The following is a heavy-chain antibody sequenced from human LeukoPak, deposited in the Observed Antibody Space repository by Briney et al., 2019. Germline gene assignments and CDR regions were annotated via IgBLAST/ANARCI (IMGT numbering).Heavy chain of an antibody. V-gene: IGHV4-34*01. CDR1: GGSFSGYY. CDR3: ARGIVVAQGRWFDP. Sequence: SETLSFTCAVYGGSFSGYYWSWIRQPPGKGLEWIGEINHSGSTNYNPSLKSRVTISVDTSKNQFSLKLSSVTAADTAVYYCARGIVVAQGRWFDPWGQGTLVTASS. CDR2: INHSGST. D-gene: IGHD2-2*01. J-gene: IGHJ5*02.